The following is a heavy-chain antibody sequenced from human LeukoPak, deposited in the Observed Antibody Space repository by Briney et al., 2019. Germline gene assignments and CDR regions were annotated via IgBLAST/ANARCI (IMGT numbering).Heavy chain of an antibody. Sequence: ASVKVSCKASGYTFTSYGISWVRQAPGQGLEWMGWISAYNGNTNYAQKLQGRVTMTTDTSTSTAYMELRSLRSDDMAVYYCARYSYGYPYYYGMDVWSQGTTVTVSS. J-gene: IGHJ6*02. CDR1: GYTFTSYG. CDR3: ARYSYGYPYYYGMDV. CDR2: ISAYNGNT. V-gene: IGHV1-18*03. D-gene: IGHD5-18*01.